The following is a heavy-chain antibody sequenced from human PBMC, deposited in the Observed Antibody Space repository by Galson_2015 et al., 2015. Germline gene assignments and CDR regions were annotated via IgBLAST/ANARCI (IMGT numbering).Heavy chain of an antibody. Sequence: QSGAEVKKPGESLKISCTGSGYSFTSYWIGWVRQMPGKGLEWMGIIYPGDSDTRYSPSFRGQVTISADKSISTAYLQWSSLEASDTAMYFCARHSTFQLLSASDIWGQGTMVTVSS. D-gene: IGHD2-2*01. J-gene: IGHJ3*02. V-gene: IGHV5-51*01. CDR2: IYPGDSDT. CDR3: ARHSTFQLLSASDI. CDR1: GYSFTSYW.